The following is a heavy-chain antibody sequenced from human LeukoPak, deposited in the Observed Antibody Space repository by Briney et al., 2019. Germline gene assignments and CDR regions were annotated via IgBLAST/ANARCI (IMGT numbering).Heavy chain of an antibody. V-gene: IGHV4-39*07. CDR1: GGSIGSSSYY. J-gene: IGHJ4*02. Sequence: SETLSLTCTVSGGSIGSSSYYWGWIRQPPGKGLEWIGSIYYSGSTYYNPSLKSRVTISVDTSKNQFSLKLSSVTAADTALYYCARGLSSHSSGWYYFDYWGQGTLVTVSS. CDR3: ARGLSSHSSGWYYFDY. D-gene: IGHD6-19*01. CDR2: IYYSGST.